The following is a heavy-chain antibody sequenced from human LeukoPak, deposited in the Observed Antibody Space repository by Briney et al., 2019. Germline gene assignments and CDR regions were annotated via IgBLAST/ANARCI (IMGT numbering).Heavy chain of an antibody. CDR1: GFTFSSYG. CDR3: AKSRANDAFDI. V-gene: IGHV3-30*18. Sequence: SGGSLRLSCAASGFTFSSYGMHWVRQAPGKGLEWVTIISYDGSNKYYADSVKGRFTISRDNSKNTLYLQMNSLRAEDTAVYYCAKSRANDAFDIWGQGTMVTVSS. J-gene: IGHJ3*02. CDR2: ISYDGSNK.